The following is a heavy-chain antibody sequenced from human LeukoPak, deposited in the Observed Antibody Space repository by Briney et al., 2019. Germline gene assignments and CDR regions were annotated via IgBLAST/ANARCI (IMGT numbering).Heavy chain of an antibody. CDR1: GFTFSSYD. CDR2: IGTAGDT. Sequence: GGSLRLSCAASGFTFSSYDMHWVRQATGKGLEWVSAIGTAGDTYYPGSVKGRFTISRENAKNSLCLQMNSLRAGDTAVYYCARGTRLGVVDYWGQEPWSPSPQ. V-gene: IGHV3-13*01. J-gene: IGHJ4*01. CDR3: ARGTRLGVVDY. D-gene: IGHD3-16*01.